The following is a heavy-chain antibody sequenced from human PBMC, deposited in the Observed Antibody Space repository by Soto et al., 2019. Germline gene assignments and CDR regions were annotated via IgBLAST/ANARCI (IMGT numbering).Heavy chain of an antibody. D-gene: IGHD3-3*01. Sequence: PSETLSLTCTVSGGSISGYYWSWIRQPPGKGLEWIGYIYYSGSTNYNPSLKSRVTISVDTSKNQFSLKLSSVTAADTAVYYCARGLSLAGLLWWFDPWGQGTLVTSPQ. V-gene: IGHV4-59*01. J-gene: IGHJ5*02. CDR3: ARGLSLAGLLWWFDP. CDR1: GGSISGYY. CDR2: IYYSGST.